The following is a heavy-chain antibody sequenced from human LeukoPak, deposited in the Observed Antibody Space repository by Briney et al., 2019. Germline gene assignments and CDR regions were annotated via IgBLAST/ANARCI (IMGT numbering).Heavy chain of an antibody. D-gene: IGHD1-1*01. CDR2: IQQDGTEE. Sequence: PGGSLRLSCAASRFTFSNYWMTWVRQAPGKGPEWVANIQQDGTEENYVDSVKGRFTISRDNAKNSLYLQMNSLRAEDTAVYYCANEVRPNDYWGQGTLVTVSS. CDR1: RFTFSNYW. J-gene: IGHJ4*02. CDR3: ANEVRPNDY. V-gene: IGHV3-7*05.